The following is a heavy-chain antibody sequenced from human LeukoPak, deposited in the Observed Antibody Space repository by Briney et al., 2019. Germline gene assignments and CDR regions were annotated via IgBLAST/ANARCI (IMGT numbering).Heavy chain of an antibody. D-gene: IGHD3-10*01. V-gene: IGHV4-59*01. CDR1: GGSISSNY. J-gene: IGHJ5*02. CDR2: IYYSGST. Sequence: ASETLSLTCNVSGGSISSNYWSWIRQPPGKGLEWIGYIYYSGSTNYNPSLKSRVTISVDTSKNQFSLKLSSVTAADTAVYYCARGLWFGEPGVTNWFDPWGQGILVTVSS. CDR3: ARGLWFGEPGVTNWFDP.